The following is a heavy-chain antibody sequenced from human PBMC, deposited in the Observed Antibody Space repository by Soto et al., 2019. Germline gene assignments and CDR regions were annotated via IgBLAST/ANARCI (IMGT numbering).Heavy chain of an antibody. D-gene: IGHD3-3*01. J-gene: IGHJ6*03. CDR1: GYTFTSYG. V-gene: IGHV1-18*01. CDR2: ISAYNGNT. CDR3: ARAGSYDFWSGHAVNYYYYYMAV. Sequence: VQLVQSGAEVKKPGASVKVSCKASGYTFTSYGISGVRQTPGQGLEWMGWISAYNGNTNHAQKLQGRVTTTTDTPTSTAYMELRSLRSDATSVYYCARAGSYDFWSGHAVNYYYYYMAVWGKGTKVTVSS.